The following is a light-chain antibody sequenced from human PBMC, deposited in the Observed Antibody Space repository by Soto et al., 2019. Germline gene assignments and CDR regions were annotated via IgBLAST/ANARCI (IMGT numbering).Light chain of an antibody. CDR2: EVN. Sequence: QSALTQPASVSASPGQSIAISCTGTSSDVGSNNFVSWYQQPPGKAPKLVIYEVNKRPSGVSSRFSGSKSGSTAYLTISGLQAEDEADYYCCSPAGDYTWVFGGGTKLTVL. J-gene: IGLJ3*02. V-gene: IGLV2-23*02. CDR1: SSDVGSNNF. CDR3: CSPAGDYTWV.